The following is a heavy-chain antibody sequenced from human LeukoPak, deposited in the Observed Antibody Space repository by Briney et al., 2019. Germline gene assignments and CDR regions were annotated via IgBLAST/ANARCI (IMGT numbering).Heavy chain of an antibody. V-gene: IGHV3-7*01. CDR3: ARTPGAIVVVYWYFDL. D-gene: IGHD3-22*01. Sequence: GGSLRLSCAASGFTFSNSCMTWVRQAPGKGLEWVANIRQDGSEETYVDSVKGRFTISRDNAKNSLYLQMNSLRAEDTAVYYCARTPGAIVVVYWYFDLWGRGTLVTVSS. J-gene: IGHJ2*01. CDR2: IRQDGSEE. CDR1: GFTFSNSC.